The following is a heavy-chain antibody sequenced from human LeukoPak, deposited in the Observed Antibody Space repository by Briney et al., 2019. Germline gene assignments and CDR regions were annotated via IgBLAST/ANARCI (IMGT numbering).Heavy chain of an antibody. CDR3: ARDRSGDGYCSGGSRYSGRDY. J-gene: IGHJ4*02. V-gene: IGHV1-2*02. D-gene: IGHD2-15*01. Sequence: TSVKVSCKASGYTFTGYYMHWVRQAPGQGLEWMGWINPNSGGTNYAQKFQGRVTMTRDTSISTAYMELSRLRSDDTAVYYCARDRSGDGYCSGGSRYSGRDYWGQGTLVTVSS. CDR1: GYTFTGYY. CDR2: INPNSGGT.